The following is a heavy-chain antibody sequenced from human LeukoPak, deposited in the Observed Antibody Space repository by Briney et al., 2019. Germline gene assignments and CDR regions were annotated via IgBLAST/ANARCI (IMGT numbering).Heavy chain of an antibody. D-gene: IGHD2-15*01. Sequence: TGGSLILSCVGSGFTFNNAWVSWVRQAPGKRPEWIGRMKSKSYGATIDYAPPVKGRITVSRDDSVITLYLQLISLKSEDTALYYCTASIGLTKSRWLIDFWGQGSQVTVSS. CDR1: GFTFNNAW. J-gene: IGHJ4*02. V-gene: IGHV3-15*05. CDR3: TASIGLTKSRWLIDF. CDR2: MKSKSYGATI.